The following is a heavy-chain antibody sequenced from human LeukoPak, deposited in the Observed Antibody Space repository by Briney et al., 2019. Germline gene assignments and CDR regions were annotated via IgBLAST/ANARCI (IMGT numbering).Heavy chain of an antibody. V-gene: IGHV3-30-3*01. CDR3: ATSRSFDY. CDR1: GFTFSSYA. D-gene: IGHD1-14*01. Sequence: GRSLRLSCAASGFTFSSYAMHWVRQAPGKGLEWVAVISYDGSNKYYADSVKGRFTISRDNSKNTLYLQMNSLRAEDTAVYYCATSRSFDYWGQGTLVTASS. J-gene: IGHJ4*02. CDR2: ISYDGSNK.